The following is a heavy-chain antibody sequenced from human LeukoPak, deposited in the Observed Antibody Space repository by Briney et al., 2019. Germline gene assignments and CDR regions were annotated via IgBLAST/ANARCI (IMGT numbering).Heavy chain of an antibody. CDR1: GYSISRGFY. V-gene: IGHV4-38-2*02. J-gene: IGHJ4*02. CDR2: IHYSGST. D-gene: IGHD2-15*01. CDR3: ASDAPGLLGY. Sequence: SETLSLTCTVSGYSISRGFYWGWIRQPPGEGPEWIGNIHYSGSTYYEPSLKSRVTISVGTSKNQFSLTLSSVTAADTAMYYCASDAPGLLGYWGQGTLVTVSS.